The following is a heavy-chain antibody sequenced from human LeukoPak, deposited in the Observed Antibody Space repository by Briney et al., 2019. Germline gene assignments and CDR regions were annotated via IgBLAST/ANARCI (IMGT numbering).Heavy chain of an antibody. Sequence: GGSLRLSCAISGFTFSNYAMSWVRQAPGKGLEWVSAISGSGGSTYYADSVKGRFTISRDNSKNTLYLQMNSLRAEDTAVYYCATMIVSYYYGMDVWGQGTTVTVSS. CDR1: GFTFSNYA. V-gene: IGHV3-23*01. CDR3: ATMIVSYYYGMDV. D-gene: IGHD3-22*01. CDR2: ISGSGGST. J-gene: IGHJ6*02.